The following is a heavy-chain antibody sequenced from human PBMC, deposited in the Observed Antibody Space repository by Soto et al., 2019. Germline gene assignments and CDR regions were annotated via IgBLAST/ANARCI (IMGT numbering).Heavy chain of an antibody. CDR2: VSIGGST. D-gene: IGHD3-22*01. J-gene: IGHJ4*02. CDR1: GFTFSSYA. Sequence: PGGSLRLSCAASGFTFSSYAMGWVRQGPGKGLEWVAVVSIGGSTHYADSVRGRFTISRDNSKNSLYLQMNSLRAEDTAVYYCARDLSILYYYDSSPHFPYWGQGTLVTVSS. V-gene: IGHV3-23*01. CDR3: ARDLSILYYYDSSPHFPY.